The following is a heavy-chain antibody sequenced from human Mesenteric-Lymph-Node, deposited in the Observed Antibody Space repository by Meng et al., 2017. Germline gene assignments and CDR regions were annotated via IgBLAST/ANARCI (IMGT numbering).Heavy chain of an antibody. D-gene: IGHD5-24*01. Sequence: EVQLVESGGGLIQPGGSLRLSCAASGFTVSSNYMSCVRHAPGKGLEWVSVLYSGGTIYYADSVKGRFTISRDNSKNTLYLQMNSLRAEDTAVYYCARVRDGHNAVHDHWGQGTLVTVSS. CDR3: ARVRDGHNAVHDH. J-gene: IGHJ5*02. CDR2: LYSGGTI. V-gene: IGHV3-53*01. CDR1: GFTVSSNY.